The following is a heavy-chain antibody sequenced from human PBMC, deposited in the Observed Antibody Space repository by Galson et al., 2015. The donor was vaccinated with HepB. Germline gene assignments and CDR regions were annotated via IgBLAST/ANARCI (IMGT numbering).Heavy chain of an antibody. CDR3: ARGGRWYSSSWYPFDY. V-gene: IGHV3-11*01. D-gene: IGHD6-13*01. J-gene: IGHJ4*02. Sequence: SLRLSCAASGFTFSDYYMSWIRQAPGKGLEWVSYISSSGSTIYYADSVKGRFTISRDNAKNSLYLQMNSLRAEDTAVYYCARGGRWYSSSWYPFDYWGQGTLVTVSS. CDR2: ISSSGSTI. CDR1: GFTFSDYY.